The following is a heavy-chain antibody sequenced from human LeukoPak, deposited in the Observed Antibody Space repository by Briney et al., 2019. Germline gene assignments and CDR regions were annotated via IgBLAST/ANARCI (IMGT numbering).Heavy chain of an antibody. CDR1: GFTFDDYG. D-gene: IGHD6-13*01. J-gene: IGHJ5*02. V-gene: IGHV3-20*04. Sequence: GGSLRLSCAASGFTFDDYGMIWVRQAPGKGLEWVSGINWNGGSTGYADSVKGRFTISRDNAKNSLYLQMNSLRAEDTALYYCARAPYSSSWGDGFDPWGQGTLVTVSS. CDR3: ARAPYSSSWGDGFDP. CDR2: INWNGGST.